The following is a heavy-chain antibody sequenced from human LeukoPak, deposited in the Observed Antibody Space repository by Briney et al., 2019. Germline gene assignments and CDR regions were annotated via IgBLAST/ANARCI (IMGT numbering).Heavy chain of an antibody. CDR3: ALAYCGGDCPVSFDY. CDR2: ISSSSSTI. V-gene: IGHV3-48*04. CDR1: GFTFSSYS. J-gene: IGHJ4*02. Sequence: GGSLRLSCAASGFTFSSYSMNWVRQAPGKGLEWVSSISSSSSTIYYADSVKGRFTISRDNAKNSLYLQMNSLRAEDTAVYYCALAYCGGDCPVSFDYWGQGTLVTVSS. D-gene: IGHD2-21*02.